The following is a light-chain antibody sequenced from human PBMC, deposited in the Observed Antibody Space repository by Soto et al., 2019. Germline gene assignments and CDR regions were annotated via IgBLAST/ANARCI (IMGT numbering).Light chain of an antibody. Sequence: EIVMTQSPATLSVSPGERATLSCRASQSVSSNLAWYQQKPGQAPRLLFYGASTRATGIPARFSGSGSGTEFTLTISSLQSEDLAVYYCQQYNNWTLTFGGGTKVEIK. CDR2: GAS. J-gene: IGKJ4*01. CDR3: QQYNNWTLT. CDR1: QSVSSN. V-gene: IGKV3-15*01.